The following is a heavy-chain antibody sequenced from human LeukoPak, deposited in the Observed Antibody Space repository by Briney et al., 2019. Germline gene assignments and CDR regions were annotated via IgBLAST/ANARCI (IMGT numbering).Heavy chain of an antibody. Sequence: GSLRLSCAASGFTFSSYAMHWIRQPPGKGLEWIGEINHSGSTNYNPSLKSRVTISVDTSKNQFSLKLSSVTAADTAVYYCARVGWKRPQAFDIWGQGTMVTVSS. V-gene: IGHV4-34*01. CDR2: INHSGST. J-gene: IGHJ3*02. D-gene: IGHD4-23*01. CDR1: GFTFSSYA. CDR3: ARVGWKRPQAFDI.